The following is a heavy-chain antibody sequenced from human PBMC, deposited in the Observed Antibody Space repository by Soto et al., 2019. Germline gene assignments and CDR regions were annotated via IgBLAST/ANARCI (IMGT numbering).Heavy chain of an antibody. J-gene: IGHJ5*02. V-gene: IGHV4-39*01. CDR3: ARHVPPDDYGSGSPFDP. Sequence: QLQLQESGPGLVKPSETLSLTCTVSGGSISSSSYYWGWIRQPPGKGLEWIGSIYYSGSTYYNPSLKSRVTISVDTSKNQFSLKLSSVTAADTAVYYCARHVPPDDYGSGSPFDPWGQGTLVTVSS. CDR1: GGSISSSSYY. CDR2: IYYSGST. D-gene: IGHD3-10*01.